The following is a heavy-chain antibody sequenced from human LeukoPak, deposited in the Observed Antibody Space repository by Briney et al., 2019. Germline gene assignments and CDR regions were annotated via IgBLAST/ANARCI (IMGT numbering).Heavy chain of an antibody. CDR3: ATVEVGTVNVFDI. CDR2: FYTGGST. V-gene: IGHV4-4*07. Sequence: SETLSLTCTVSGGSVTNYHWSWIRQPAGKGLEWIARFYTGGSTTYNPSLNGRATMSVDTSMNHFSLKLTSVTAADTAIYYCATVEVGTVNVFDIWGQGTMVTVSS. CDR1: GGSVTNYH. D-gene: IGHD1-26*01. J-gene: IGHJ3*02.